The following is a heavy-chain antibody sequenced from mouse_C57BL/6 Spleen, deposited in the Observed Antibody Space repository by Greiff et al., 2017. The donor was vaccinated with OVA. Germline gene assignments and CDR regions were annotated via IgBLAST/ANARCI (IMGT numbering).Heavy chain of an antibody. V-gene: IGHV10-1*01. CDR1: GFSFNTYA. D-gene: IGHD2-5*01. Sequence: EVQLVESGGGLVQPKGSLKLSCAASGFSFNTYAMNWVRQAPGKGLEWVARIRSKSNNYATYYAASVKDSFTISRDDSESMLYLQMNNLETEDTAMYYSVRDSNYFDYWGQGTTRTVSS. CDR2: IRSKSNNYAT. CDR3: VRDSNYFDY. J-gene: IGHJ2*01.